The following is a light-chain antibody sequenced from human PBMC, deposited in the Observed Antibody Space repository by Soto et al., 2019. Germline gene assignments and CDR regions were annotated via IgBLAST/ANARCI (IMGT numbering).Light chain of an antibody. CDR3: QQYYSTPFS. J-gene: IGKJ3*01. CDR1: QSVSHWSNNKNY. V-gene: IGKV4-1*01. Sequence: SCWSSQSVSHWSNNKNYIAWYQQKPGQPPKLLIFWASTRESGVPDRFSGSGSGTDFTLTISSLQAEDVAVYYCQQYYSTPFSFGPGTKVDIK. CDR2: WAS.